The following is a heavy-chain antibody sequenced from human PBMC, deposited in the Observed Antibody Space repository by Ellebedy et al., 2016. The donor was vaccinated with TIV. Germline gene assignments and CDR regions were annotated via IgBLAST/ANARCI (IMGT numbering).Heavy chain of an antibody. CDR1: GYSFTSYW. CDR3: ARSIASTVFSRSYYFDTIDL. CDR2: IYPGDSAT. V-gene: IGHV5-51*01. Sequence: GESLKISCKGSGYSFTSYWLGWVRQMPGKGLEWMGIIYPGDSATRYRPSFQGQVTISDDKSISTAYLQWSSLKASDTAMYYCARSIASTVFSRSYYFDTIDLWGQGIMVTVSS. D-gene: IGHD3-22*01. J-gene: IGHJ3*01.